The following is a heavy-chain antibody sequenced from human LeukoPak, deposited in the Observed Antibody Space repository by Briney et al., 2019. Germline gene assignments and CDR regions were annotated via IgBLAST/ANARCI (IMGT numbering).Heavy chain of an antibody. J-gene: IGHJ3*02. V-gene: IGHV1-69*01. CDR2: IIPIFGTA. CDR1: GGTFSSYA. D-gene: IGHD2-21*02. CDR3: AREEREYCGGDCNDAFDI. Sequence: GSSVKVSCKASGGTFSSYAISWVRQAPGQGLEWMGGIIPIFGTANYAQKFQGRVTITADESTSTAYVELSSLRSEDTAVYYCAREEREYCGGDCNDAFDIWGQGTMVTVSS.